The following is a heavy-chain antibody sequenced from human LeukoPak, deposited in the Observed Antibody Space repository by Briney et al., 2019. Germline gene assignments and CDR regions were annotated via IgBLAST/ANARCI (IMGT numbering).Heavy chain of an antibody. D-gene: IGHD2-8*01. CDR3: ARVNLLGYCTNDVCPGGGLPFDY. Sequence: PSETLSLTCAVYGGSFSGYHWSWIRQSPGKGLEWIGEINHSESAHYNPSLKSRITISVDTSKNQFSLKLTSVTAADTAVYYCARVNLLGYCTNDVCPGGGLPFDYWGQGTLVTVSS. V-gene: IGHV4-34*01. CDR2: INHSESA. CDR1: GGSFSGYH. J-gene: IGHJ4*02.